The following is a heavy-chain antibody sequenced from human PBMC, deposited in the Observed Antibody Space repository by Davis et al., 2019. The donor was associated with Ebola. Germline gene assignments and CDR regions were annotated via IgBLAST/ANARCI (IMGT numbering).Heavy chain of an antibody. CDR3: AKDNRNIWSEV. D-gene: IGHD2/OR15-2a*01. J-gene: IGHJ3*01. CDR2: GTSADT. Sequence: GESLKISCAGSGFIFSSYVMSWVRQAPGKGLEWVSTYGTSADTYYADSVKGRFTISRDNSKNTLYLQMNGLRVEDTAIYYCAKDNRNIWSEVWGQGTMVTVSS. CDR1: GFIFSSYV. V-gene: IGHV3-23*01.